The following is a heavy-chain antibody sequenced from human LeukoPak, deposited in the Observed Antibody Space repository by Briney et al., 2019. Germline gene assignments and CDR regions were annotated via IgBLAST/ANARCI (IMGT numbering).Heavy chain of an antibody. V-gene: IGHV4-39*07. D-gene: IGHD6-13*01. Sequence: SETLSLTCTVSGGSISSSSFHWGWIRQPPGKGLDWIGTINYSGSTYYNPSLRSRVTISVDTSKNQFSLKLSSVTAADTAVYYCARVPQYSSSRDYLDYWGQGTLVTVSS. CDR3: ARVPQYSSSRDYLDY. CDR1: GGSISSSSFH. CDR2: INYSGST. J-gene: IGHJ4*02.